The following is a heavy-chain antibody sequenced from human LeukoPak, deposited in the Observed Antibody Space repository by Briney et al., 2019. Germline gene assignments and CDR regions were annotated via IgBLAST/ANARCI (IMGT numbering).Heavy chain of an antibody. D-gene: IGHD3-10*01. CDR1: SGSISSSSYY. CDR2: IYYSGST. Sequence: SETLSLTCTVSSGSISSSSYYWGWIRQPPGKGLEWIGSIYYSGSTYYNPSLESRVTISVDTSKNQFSLKLSSVTAADTAVYYCARGRSLSGMDVWGQGTTVTVSS. J-gene: IGHJ6*02. CDR3: ARGRSLSGMDV. V-gene: IGHV4-39*01.